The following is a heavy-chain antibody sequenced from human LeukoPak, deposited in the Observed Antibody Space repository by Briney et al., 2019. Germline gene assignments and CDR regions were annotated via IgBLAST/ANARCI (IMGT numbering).Heavy chain of an antibody. D-gene: IGHD3-22*01. CDR3: ARQRLDYDSSGYLDY. Sequence: GGSLRLSCAASGFTFSDYYMSWIRQAPGKELEWVSYISSSGSTIYYADSVKGRFTISRDNAKNSLYLQMNSLRAEDTAVYYCARQRLDYDSSGYLDYWGQGTLVTVSS. V-gene: IGHV3-11*01. CDR1: GFTFSDYY. CDR2: ISSSGSTI. J-gene: IGHJ4*02.